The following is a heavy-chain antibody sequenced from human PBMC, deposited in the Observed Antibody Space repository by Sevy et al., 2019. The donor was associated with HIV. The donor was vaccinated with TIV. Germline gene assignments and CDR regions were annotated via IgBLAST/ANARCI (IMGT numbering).Heavy chain of an antibody. J-gene: IGHJ4*02. Sequence: GGSLRLSCAASGFTFADHAFHWVRQAPGKGLEWVAIISFDGRNKRLAESVKGRFTISRDDSKNTVYLQMSSLRPEDTAVYYCARDHCTDGGWFRSGYFDYWGQGTLVTVSS. CDR1: GFTFADHA. D-gene: IGHD2-8*01. CDR2: ISFDGRNK. CDR3: ARDHCTDGGWFRSGYFDY. V-gene: IGHV3-30*04.